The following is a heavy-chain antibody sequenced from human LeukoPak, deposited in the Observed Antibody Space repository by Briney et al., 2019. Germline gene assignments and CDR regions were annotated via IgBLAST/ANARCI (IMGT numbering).Heavy chain of an antibody. D-gene: IGHD3-10*01. CDR1: GGSLSGYY. J-gene: IGHJ4*02. CDR3: AGGRAGYGSGSYYNYPYYFDY. CDR2: ISDSGST. V-gene: IGHV4-34*01. Sequence: SETLSLTCGVSGGSLSGYYWSWIRQPPGKGLEWIGEISDSGSTNYNPSLESRVTISVDTSKNQFSLKLSSVTAADTAVYYCAGGRAGYGSGSYYNYPYYFDYWGQGTLVTVSS.